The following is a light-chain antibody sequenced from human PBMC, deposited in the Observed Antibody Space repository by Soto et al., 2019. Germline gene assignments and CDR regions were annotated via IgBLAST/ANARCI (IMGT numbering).Light chain of an antibody. CDR3: SSYTSSSTYV. CDR2: DVS. CDR1: SSDVGGYNY. J-gene: IGLJ1*01. V-gene: IGLV2-14*01. Sequence: QSALTQPASVSGSPGQSITISCTGTSSDVGGYNYVSWYQQHPGKAPKLMLYDVSNRPSGVSNRFSGSKSGNTASLTIFGLQAEDEADYYCSSYTSSSTYVFGTGTKLTVL.